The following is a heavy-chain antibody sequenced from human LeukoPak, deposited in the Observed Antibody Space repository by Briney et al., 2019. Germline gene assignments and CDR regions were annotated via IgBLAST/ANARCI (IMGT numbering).Heavy chain of an antibody. V-gene: IGHV4-59*01. CDR2: IYYSGST. CDR1: GGSISSNY. J-gene: IGHJ4*02. D-gene: IGHD3-22*01. CDR3: ARGTPSGYYYCDF. Sequence: SETLSLTCTVSGGSISSNYWSWIQQPPGKGLEWIGYIYYSGSTNYNPSLKSRVTISVDTSKNQFSLNLNSVTAADTAVYYCARGTPSGYYYCDFWGQGTLVTVSS.